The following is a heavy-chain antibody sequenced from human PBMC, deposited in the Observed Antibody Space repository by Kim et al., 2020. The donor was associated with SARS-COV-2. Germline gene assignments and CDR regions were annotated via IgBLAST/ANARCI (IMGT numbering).Heavy chain of an antibody. CDR2: NT. D-gene: IGHD1-26*01. J-gene: IGHJ4*02. Sequence: NTIYSQKFQGRLTITRDTSASRVYMELSSLRSEDTAVYYCARGFGCWDDYWGQGSLVTVSS. V-gene: IGHV1-3*01. CDR3: ARGFGCWDDY.